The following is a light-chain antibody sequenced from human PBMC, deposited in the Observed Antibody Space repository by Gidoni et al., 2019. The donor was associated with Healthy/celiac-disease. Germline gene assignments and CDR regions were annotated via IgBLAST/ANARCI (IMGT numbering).Light chain of an antibody. CDR1: QSVSSN. J-gene: IGKJ2*01. CDR2: GAC. Sequence: EIVMTQPPATLSVSPGERATRSCRASQSVSSNLAWYQQKPGQAPRLLIYGACTRATGIPARFSGSGSGTEFTITISSLQSEDFAVYYCQQYNNWPPYTFXXXTKLEIK. V-gene: IGKV3-15*01. CDR3: QQYNNWPPYT.